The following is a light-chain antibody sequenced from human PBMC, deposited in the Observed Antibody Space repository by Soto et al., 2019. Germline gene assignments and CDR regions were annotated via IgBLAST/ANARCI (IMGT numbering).Light chain of an antibody. CDR3: AGWDDSLNGVV. CDR2: SNN. CDR1: SSNIGSNT. V-gene: IGLV1-44*01. J-gene: IGLJ2*01. Sequence: QSVLTQPPSASGTPGQRVTISCSGSSSNIGSNTVNWYQQLPGTAPKLLIYSNNQRPSGVPDRLSGSKSGTSASLAISGLLSEDEADYYCAGWDDSLNGVVFGGGTKLTVL.